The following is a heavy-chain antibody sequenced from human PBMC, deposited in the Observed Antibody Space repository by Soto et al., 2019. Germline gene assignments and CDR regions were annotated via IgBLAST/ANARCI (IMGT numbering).Heavy chain of an antibody. D-gene: IGHD6-19*01. CDR2: ISSSSSYI. Sequence: GGSLRLSCAASGFTFSSYSMTWVRQAPGKGLEWVSSISSSSSYIYYADSVKGRFTISRDSAKNSLYLQMNSLRAADTAVYYCARDVAVAGTDFDYWGQGALVTVS. J-gene: IGHJ4*02. CDR3: ARDVAVAGTDFDY. V-gene: IGHV3-21*01. CDR1: GFTFSSYS.